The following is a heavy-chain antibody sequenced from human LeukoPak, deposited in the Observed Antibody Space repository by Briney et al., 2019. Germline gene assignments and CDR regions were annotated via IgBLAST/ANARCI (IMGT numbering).Heavy chain of an antibody. D-gene: IGHD2-15*01. CDR3: AKDGYCSAGSCFSANDAFDI. V-gene: IGHV1-46*01. CDR2: INPSGGST. CDR1: ESTFTPYQ. Sequence: ASVKVSRTAAESTFTPYQILRVTQSPGQGLEWMGTINPSGGSTSYAQKFQGRVTMTRDTSTSTVYMELSSLRAEDTAVYYCAKDGYCSAGSCFSANDAFDIWGQGTMVTVSS. J-gene: IGHJ3*02.